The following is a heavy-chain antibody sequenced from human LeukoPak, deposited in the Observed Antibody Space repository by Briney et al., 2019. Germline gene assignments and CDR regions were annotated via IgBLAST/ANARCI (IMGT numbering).Heavy chain of an antibody. CDR3: ARDRGGGRPGWYNGMDV. V-gene: IGHV1-2*02. J-gene: IGHJ6*02. D-gene: IGHD1-26*01. Sequence: ASVKVSCKASGYTFSDYYINWVRRAPGRGLEWMGWIHPNGGAATYTQKFQGRVTMTRDTSINTAYMELSRLRSDDTAVYYRARDRGGGRPGWYNGMDVWGQGTTVIVSS. CDR2: IHPNGGAA. CDR1: GYTFSDYY.